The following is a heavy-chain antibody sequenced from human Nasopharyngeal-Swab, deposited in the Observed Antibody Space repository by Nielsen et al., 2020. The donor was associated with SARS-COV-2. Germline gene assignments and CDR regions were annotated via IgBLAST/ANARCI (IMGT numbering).Heavy chain of an antibody. CDR2: IGDKDHNYAT. J-gene: IGHJ4*02. CDR3: TTDFYFDY. V-gene: IGHV3-73*01. CDR1: GFIFSASA. Sequence: GESLKISCAASGFIFSASAIHWVRQASGKGLEWVGRIGDKDHNYATTYGASVQGRFAISRDDSKNTAFLQMDSLKTEDTALYYCTTDFYFDYWGQGTLVTVSS.